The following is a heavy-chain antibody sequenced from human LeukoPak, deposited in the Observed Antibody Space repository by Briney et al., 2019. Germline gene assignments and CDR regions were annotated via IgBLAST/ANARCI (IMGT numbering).Heavy chain of an antibody. CDR1: GDSVSSNSAA. V-gene: IGHV6-1*01. CDR3: ARGLGIAVAGTFIP. CDR2: TYYRSKWYN. D-gene: IGHD6-19*01. J-gene: IGHJ5*02. Sequence: SQTLSLTCAISGDSVSSNSAAWNWIRQSPSRGPEWLGRTYYRSKWYNDYAVSVKSRITINPDTSKNQFSLQLNSVTPEDTAVYYCARGLGIAVAGTFIPWGQGTLVTVSS.